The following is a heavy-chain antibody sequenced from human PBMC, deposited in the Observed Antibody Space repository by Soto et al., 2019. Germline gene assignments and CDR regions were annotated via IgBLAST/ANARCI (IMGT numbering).Heavy chain of an antibody. CDR2: ISGSGDST. CDR1: GFTFRGYA. Sequence: EEQLLESGGGLAQPGGSLRLSCAASGFTFRGYAMSWVRQAPGKGPEWVSGISGSGDSTYYAKSVKGRFIISRDNSKNTLYLAINSIRAWEAAVYYCAKAYGASHSPFDCWGQGTLVAVSS. J-gene: IGHJ4*02. CDR3: AKAYGASHSPFDC. D-gene: IGHD2-21*01. V-gene: IGHV3-23*01.